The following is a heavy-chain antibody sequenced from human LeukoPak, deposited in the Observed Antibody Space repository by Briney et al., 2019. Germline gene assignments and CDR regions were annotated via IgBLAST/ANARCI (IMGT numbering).Heavy chain of an antibody. Sequence: GGSLRLSCAASGFTFSNYAIHWVRQAPGRGLEWVAVISYDGSNKYYADSVKGRFTISRDNSKNTLYLQMNSLRAEDTAVYYCARDRIVGAPTVVFGYWGQGTLVTVSS. V-gene: IGHV3-30-3*01. CDR2: ISYDGSNK. D-gene: IGHD1-26*01. CDR1: GFTFSNYA. CDR3: ARDRIVGAPTVVFGY. J-gene: IGHJ4*02.